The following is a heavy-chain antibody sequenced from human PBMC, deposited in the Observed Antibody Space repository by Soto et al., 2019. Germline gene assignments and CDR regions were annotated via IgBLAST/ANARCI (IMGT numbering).Heavy chain of an antibody. Sequence: SETLSLTCTVSGGSVSSGSYYWSGIRQPPGKGLEWIGTIYYNGSTNSNPSLKSRVTISVDTSNNQFSLKLRSVTAADTAVYYCARHDGFSSGWIFDYWGHGTLVTVS. CDR1: GGSVSSGSYY. CDR2: IYYNGST. D-gene: IGHD6-19*01. CDR3: ARHDGFSSGWIFDY. J-gene: IGHJ4*01. V-gene: IGHV4-61*01.